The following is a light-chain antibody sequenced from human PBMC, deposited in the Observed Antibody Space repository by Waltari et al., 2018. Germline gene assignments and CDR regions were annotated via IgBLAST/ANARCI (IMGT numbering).Light chain of an antibody. Sequence: SFLTHPTSVPGAPGPGVPLPCTGTTSTLGAGQDVHLYQPFPGTAPKLLIYGNDNRPAGVPDRFSGSKSGSSASLAINGLQAEDEADYYCQSFDSNVRGGVVFGGGTKVTVL. CDR3: QSFDSNVRGGVV. V-gene: IGLV1-40*01. J-gene: IGLJ3*02. CDR2: GND. CDR1: TSTLGAGQD.